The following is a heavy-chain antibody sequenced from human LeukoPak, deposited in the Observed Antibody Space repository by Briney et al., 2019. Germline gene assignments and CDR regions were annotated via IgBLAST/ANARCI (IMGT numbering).Heavy chain of an antibody. CDR3: VKPPGWPAFDY. CDR2: IYNGVPT. Sequence: SETLSLICTTSGAPISRFYWSWVRQPPGKGLEWIGNIYNGVPTFFNPSLKSRVTLSVDTSKTQFSLQLASVTAADTAVYYCVKPPGWPAFDYWGRGILVTVSS. J-gene: IGHJ4*02. D-gene: IGHD6-19*01. V-gene: IGHV4-4*09. CDR1: GAPISRFY.